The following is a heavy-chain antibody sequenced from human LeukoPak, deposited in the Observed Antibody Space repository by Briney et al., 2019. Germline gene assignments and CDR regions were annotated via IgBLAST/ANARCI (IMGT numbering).Heavy chain of an antibody. Sequence: GGSLRLSCAASGFTFSSYSMNWVRQAPGKGLEWVGRIKSKTDGGTTDYAAPVKGRFTISRDDSKNTLYLQMNSLKTEDTAVYYCTTDITMVRGVIVWGQGTLVTVSS. J-gene: IGHJ4*02. CDR1: GFTFSSYS. CDR3: TTDITMVRGVIV. V-gene: IGHV3-15*01. D-gene: IGHD3-10*01. CDR2: IKSKTDGGTT.